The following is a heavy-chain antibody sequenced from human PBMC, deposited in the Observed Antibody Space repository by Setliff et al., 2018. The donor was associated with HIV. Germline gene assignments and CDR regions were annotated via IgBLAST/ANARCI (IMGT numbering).Heavy chain of an antibody. D-gene: IGHD5-12*01. J-gene: IGHJ6*02. CDR2: IYPGDPDT. CDR3: ARCGYSYGSYGMDV. V-gene: IGHV5-51*01. CDR1: GYSFDRYW. Sequence: GESLKISCQDSGYSFDRYWIGWVRQMPGKGLEWMGIIYPGDPDTRYSPSFQGQVTISVDKSISTAYLQWSSLKASDSAMYYCARCGYSYGSYGMDVWGQGTKVTVSS.